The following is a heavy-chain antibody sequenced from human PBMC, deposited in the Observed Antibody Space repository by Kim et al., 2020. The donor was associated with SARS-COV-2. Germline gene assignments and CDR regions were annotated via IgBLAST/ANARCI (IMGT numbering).Heavy chain of an antibody. V-gene: IGHV3-74*01. CDR2: T. Sequence: TRNATSVKGRFTIARDNAKNTLYRQMNSLRAEDAAVYYCVRLVAAAPFDFWGQGTLVTVSS. J-gene: IGHJ4*02. D-gene: IGHD2-15*01. CDR3: VRLVAAAPFDF.